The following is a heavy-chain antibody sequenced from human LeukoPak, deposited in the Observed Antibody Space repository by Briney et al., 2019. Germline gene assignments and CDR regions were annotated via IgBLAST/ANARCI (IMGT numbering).Heavy chain of an antibody. CDR1: GGSVSSGSYY. Sequence: SETLSLTCTVSGGSVSSGSYYWTWIRQPPGQGLEWIGYIYYSGTTNYNPSLKSRVTISVDTSKNQFSLKLGSVTAADTAVYYCARVGIAMASPFFDYWGQGTLVTVSS. CDR3: ARVGIAMASPFFDY. J-gene: IGHJ4*02. V-gene: IGHV4-61*01. D-gene: IGHD6-19*01. CDR2: IYYSGTT.